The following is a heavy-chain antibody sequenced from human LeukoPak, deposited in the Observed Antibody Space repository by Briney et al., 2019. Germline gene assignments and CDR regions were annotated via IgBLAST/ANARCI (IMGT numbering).Heavy chain of an antibody. CDR3: ARAPFYGSGSYLHLFDY. CDR2: ISSSSSYT. CDR1: GFTFSDYY. J-gene: IGHJ4*02. Sequence: GGSLRLSCAASGFTFSDYYMSWIRQAPGKGLEWVSYISSSSSYTNYADSVKGRFTISRDNAKNLLYLQMNSLRAEDTAVYYCARAPFYGSGSYLHLFDYWGQGTLVTVSS. V-gene: IGHV3-11*06. D-gene: IGHD3-10*01.